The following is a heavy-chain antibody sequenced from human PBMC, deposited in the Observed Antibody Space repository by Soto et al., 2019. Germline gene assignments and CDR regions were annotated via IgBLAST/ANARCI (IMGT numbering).Heavy chain of an antibody. D-gene: IGHD2-2*01. CDR1: GGSISSYY. Sequence: SKPLSLTCTVSGGSISSYYWGWIRQPPGKGLEWIGYIFYSGSAKYNPSPKSRVTISVDTSKNHFSLNLSSVTAADTAVYYCARDKGRYDIGMDGWGQGATVTLPS. V-gene: IGHV4-59*01. J-gene: IGHJ6*02. CDR2: IFYSGSA. CDR3: ARDKGRYDIGMDG.